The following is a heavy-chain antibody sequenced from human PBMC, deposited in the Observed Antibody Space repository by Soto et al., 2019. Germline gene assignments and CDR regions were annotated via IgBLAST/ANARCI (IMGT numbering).Heavy chain of an antibody. D-gene: IGHD2-2*01. CDR2: ISGNGGTT. CDR1: GFRFSSYA. V-gene: IGHV3-23*01. J-gene: IGHJ6*02. CDR3: AKDPPWTVGPLAMDV. Sequence: EVQLLESGGGLVQPGGSLRLSCAASGFRFSSYAMSWVRQAPGKGLEWVSVISGNGGTTYYADSAKGRFTISRDNSESMLYLQMNSLRVEDTAVYYCAKDPPWTVGPLAMDVWGQGTTVTVSS.